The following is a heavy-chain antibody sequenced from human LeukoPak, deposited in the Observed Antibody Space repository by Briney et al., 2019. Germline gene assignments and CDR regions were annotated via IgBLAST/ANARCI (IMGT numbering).Heavy chain of an antibody. CDR1: GGSISSYY. Sequence: SETLSLTCTVSGGSISSYYWSWIRQPPGKGLEWIGYIYYSGSTNYSPSLKSRVAISVDTSKNQFSLKLSSVTAADTAVYYCTNYCSSSSCHTRRAFDIWGQGTMVTVSS. D-gene: IGHD2-2*02. CDR3: TNYCSSSSCHTRRAFDI. V-gene: IGHV4-59*08. J-gene: IGHJ3*02. CDR2: IYYSGST.